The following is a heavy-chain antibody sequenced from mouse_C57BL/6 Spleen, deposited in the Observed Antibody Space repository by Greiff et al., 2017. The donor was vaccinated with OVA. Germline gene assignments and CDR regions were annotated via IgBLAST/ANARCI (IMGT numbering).Heavy chain of an antibody. CDR2: ISSGGSYT. V-gene: IGHV5-6*01. Sequence: EVMLVESGGDLVKPGGSLKLSCAASGFTFSSYGMSWVRQTPDKRLEWVATISSGGSYTYYPDSVKGRVTISRDNAKNTLYLQMSSLKSEDTAMYYCARQSSYDAMDYWGQGTSVTVSA. D-gene: IGHD1-1*01. CDR3: ARQSSYDAMDY. J-gene: IGHJ4*01. CDR1: GFTFSSYG.